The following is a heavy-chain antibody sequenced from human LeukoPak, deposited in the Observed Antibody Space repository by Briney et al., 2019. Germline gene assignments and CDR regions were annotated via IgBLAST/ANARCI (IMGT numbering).Heavy chain of an antibody. CDR2: ISSSSSTI. V-gene: IGHV3-48*01. CDR1: GFTFSSRDW. D-gene: IGHD3-10*01. Sequence: GGSLRLSCVASGFTFSSRDWMTWVRQAPGKGLEWVSYISSSSSTIYYADSVKGRFTISRDNAKNSLYLQMNSLRAEDTAVYYCARESEEERQLLWFGELSAKGNNWFDPWGQGTLVTVSS. CDR3: ARESEEERQLLWFGELSAKGNNWFDP. J-gene: IGHJ5*02.